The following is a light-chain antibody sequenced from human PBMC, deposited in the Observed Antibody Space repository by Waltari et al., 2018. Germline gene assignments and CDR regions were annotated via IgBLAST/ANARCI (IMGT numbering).Light chain of an antibody. CDR2: KAS. CDR1: QSISNW. V-gene: IGKV1-5*03. CDR3: QQYNSYPLT. J-gene: IGKJ1*01. Sequence: DIQMTQSPSTLSASVGDRVTITCRASQSISNWLAWYQQKPGKAPKLLIYKASSLETGVPSRFRGSGSGTEFTLTISSLQPDDFATYYCQQYNSYPLTFGQGTKVEIK.